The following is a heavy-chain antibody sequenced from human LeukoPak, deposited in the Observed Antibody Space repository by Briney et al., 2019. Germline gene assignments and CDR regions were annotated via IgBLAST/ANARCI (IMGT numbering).Heavy chain of an antibody. V-gene: IGHV1-18*01. D-gene: IGHD3-10*01. Sequence: ASVKVSCKASGYTFASYGISWVRQAPGQGLEWMGWISAYNGETKYAQTLQGRVTLTTDTSAGPAYIGLRRLTSDDTALYYCARDTALIITPGGPDYWGRGTLITVSS. CDR1: GYTFASYG. J-gene: IGHJ4*02. CDR2: ISAYNGET. CDR3: ARDTALIITPGGPDY.